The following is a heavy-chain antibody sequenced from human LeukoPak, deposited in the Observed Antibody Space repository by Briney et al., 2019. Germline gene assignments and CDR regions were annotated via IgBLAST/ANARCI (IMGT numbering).Heavy chain of an antibody. CDR2: IYYTGST. CDR1: GGSVSSHY. CDR3: ARDSIEGNYYQLYAFDL. Sequence: PSEALSLTCTVSGGSVSSHYWSWIRQPPGKGREWIGAIYYTGSTIHNPSLKSRVTISVDTSENQFSLRLSSVTAADTAVYYCARDSIEGNYYQLYAFDLWGQGTMVTVSS. V-gene: IGHV4-59*02. D-gene: IGHD1-26*01. J-gene: IGHJ3*01.